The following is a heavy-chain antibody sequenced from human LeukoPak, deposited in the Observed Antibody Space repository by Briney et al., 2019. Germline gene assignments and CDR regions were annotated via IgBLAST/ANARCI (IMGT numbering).Heavy chain of an antibody. D-gene: IGHD3-22*01. Sequence: SETLSLTCAVYGGSFSGYYWSWIRQPPGKGLEWIGEINHSGSTNYNPSLKSRVTISVDTSKNQFSLRLSSVTAADTAVYYCARMPNYDSSGYFGDFDYWGQGTLVTVSS. CDR3: ARMPNYDSSGYFGDFDY. J-gene: IGHJ4*02. V-gene: IGHV4-34*01. CDR1: GGSFSGYY. CDR2: INHSGST.